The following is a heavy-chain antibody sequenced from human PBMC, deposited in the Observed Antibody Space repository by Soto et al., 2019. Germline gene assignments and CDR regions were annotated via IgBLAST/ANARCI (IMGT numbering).Heavy chain of an antibody. D-gene: IGHD2-2*01. V-gene: IGHV3-48*02. CDR3: ARERTGRTSETSVRGDYYYYGMDV. CDR2: ISSSSSTI. CDR1: GFTFSSYS. J-gene: IGHJ6*02. Sequence: GGSLRLSCAASGFTFSSYSMNWVRQAPGKGLEWVSYISSSSSTIYYADSVKGRFTISRDNAKNSLYLQMNSLRDEDMAVYYCARERTGRTSETSVRGDYYYYGMDVWGQGTTVTVSS.